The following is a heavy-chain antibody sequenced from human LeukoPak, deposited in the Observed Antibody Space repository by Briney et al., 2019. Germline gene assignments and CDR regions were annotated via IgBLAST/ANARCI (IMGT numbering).Heavy chain of an antibody. Sequence: GGSLRLSCAASGFTFSDYYMSWIRQAPGKGLEWVSYISSSGSTIYYADSVKGRFTISRDNAKNSLYLQMNSLRAEDTAVYYCARGAYYSYYYYMDVWGKGTTVTISS. CDR1: GFTFSDYY. J-gene: IGHJ6*03. V-gene: IGHV3-11*01. CDR2: ISSSGSTI. CDR3: ARGAYYSYYYYMDV.